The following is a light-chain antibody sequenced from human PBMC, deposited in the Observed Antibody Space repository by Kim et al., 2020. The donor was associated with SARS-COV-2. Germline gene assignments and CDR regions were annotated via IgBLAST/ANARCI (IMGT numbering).Light chain of an antibody. CDR3: HQRNNPRT. J-gene: IGKJ4*02. CDR1: QSGSSS. V-gene: IGKV3-11*01. Sequence: PGDRATLSGRASQSGSSSVAWYQQTPGQAPRLVIYDASSRATGIPARCSGSGSATVFTLTISSLEPEDFAVYYWHQRNNPRTFGGGTKVDIK. CDR2: DAS.